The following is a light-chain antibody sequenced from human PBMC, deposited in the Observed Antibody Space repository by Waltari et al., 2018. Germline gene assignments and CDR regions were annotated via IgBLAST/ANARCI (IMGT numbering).Light chain of an antibody. Sequence: DIQMTQSPSSLSASVGDTVTITCRASQGISSYLAWYQQKPGKVPKSLIYYAYNLESGVPSRFSGSGSGTEFTLTISSLQPEDFATYYCQQYNSVPYSFGQGTKVEIK. CDR3: QQYNSVPYS. V-gene: IGKV1-16*01. CDR2: YAY. CDR1: QGISSY. J-gene: IGKJ2*03.